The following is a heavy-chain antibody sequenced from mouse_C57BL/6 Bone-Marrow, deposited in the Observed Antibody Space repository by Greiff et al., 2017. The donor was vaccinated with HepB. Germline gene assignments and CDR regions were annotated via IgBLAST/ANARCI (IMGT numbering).Heavy chain of an antibody. CDR3: TGEGYFDF. CDR1: GYTFSSYA. Sequence: VKLVESGDGLVKPGGSVKLSCAASGYTFSSYAMPWVRQTPEKRLEWVAYISSGGDNTYYADTVKGRSTISRDKARNTLYLQMSSLKSEDTAMYCCTGEGYFDFWGTGTTVTVSS. V-gene: IGHV5-9-1*02. CDR2: ISSGGDNT. J-gene: IGHJ1*03.